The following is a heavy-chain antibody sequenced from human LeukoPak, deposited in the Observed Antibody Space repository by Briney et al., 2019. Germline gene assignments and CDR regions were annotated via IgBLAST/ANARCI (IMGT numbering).Heavy chain of an antibody. V-gene: IGHV4-34*01. J-gene: IGHJ6*02. Sequence: SETLSLTCAVYGGSFSGYYWSWIRQPPGKGLEWIGEINHSGSTNYDPSLKSRVTISVDTSKNQFSLKLSSVTAADTAVYYCARRTYYYGMDVWGQGTTVTVSS. CDR3: ARRTYYYGMDV. CDR1: GGSFSGYY. CDR2: INHSGST.